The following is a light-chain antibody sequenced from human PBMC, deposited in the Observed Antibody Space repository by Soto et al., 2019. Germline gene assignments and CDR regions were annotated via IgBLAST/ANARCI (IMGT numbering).Light chain of an antibody. J-gene: IGKJ5*01. Sequence: EIVMTQSPTTLSVSPGERATLSCRASQSVSTNLAWYQQKPGQVPSLLIYGASTRASGIPARFSGSGSGTEFTLTIGSLQSEDSAVYYCQQYSSSPSLGQGTRLEIK. CDR3: QQYSSSPS. V-gene: IGKV3-15*01. CDR1: QSVSTN. CDR2: GAS.